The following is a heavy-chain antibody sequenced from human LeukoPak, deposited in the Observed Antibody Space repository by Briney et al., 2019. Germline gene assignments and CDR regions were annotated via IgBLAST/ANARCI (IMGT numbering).Heavy chain of an antibody. CDR2: IRGLGLSA. CDR3: AKSVLYSSSWYYFDY. CDR1: GFTFSSYA. V-gene: IGHV3-23*01. D-gene: IGHD6-13*01. J-gene: IGHJ4*02. Sequence: GGSLRLSCAASGFTFSSYAMPWVRQAPGKGLEWVSTIRGLGLSAYYADSVKGRFTISRDNFKNTLYLQMNSLRAGDTAVYYCAKSVLYSSSWYYFDYWGQGTLVTVSS.